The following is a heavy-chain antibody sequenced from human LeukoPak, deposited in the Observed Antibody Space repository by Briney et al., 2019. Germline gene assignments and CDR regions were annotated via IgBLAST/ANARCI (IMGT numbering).Heavy chain of an antibody. Sequence: GGSLRLSCAASGFIFSSYAMHWVRQAPGKGLEWVAVMSYDGSNKYYADSVKGRLTISRDNSKNTLYLQMNSLRAEDTTVYYCARGRDGYNSIAYWGQGTLVTVSS. CDR3: ARGRDGYNSIAY. J-gene: IGHJ4*02. V-gene: IGHV3-30-3*01. CDR2: MSYDGSNK. D-gene: IGHD5-24*01. CDR1: GFIFSSYA.